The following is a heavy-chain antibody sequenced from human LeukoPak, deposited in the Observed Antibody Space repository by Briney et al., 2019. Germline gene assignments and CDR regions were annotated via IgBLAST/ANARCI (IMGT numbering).Heavy chain of an antibody. J-gene: IGHJ4*02. CDR3: ARDCDYGNTSGMRCY. V-gene: IGHV3-23*01. D-gene: IGHD4-17*01. CDR2: ISDRWT. Sequence: GGSLRLSCAASEFTLSTYAMNWVRQAPGKGLEWVSTISDRWTNYADSVKGRFTISRDDSQNTLSLQMNSLRVEGTAIYYCARDCDYGNTSGMRCYWGQGTLVTVSS. CDR1: EFTLSTYA.